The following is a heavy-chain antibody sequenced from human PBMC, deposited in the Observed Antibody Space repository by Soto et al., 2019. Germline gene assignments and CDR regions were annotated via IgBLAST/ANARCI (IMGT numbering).Heavy chain of an antibody. CDR2: IVVGSGNT. D-gene: IGHD1-26*01. CDR1: GFTFTSSA. CDR3: AADIGDKIVGATSN. Sequence: EASVKVSCKASGFTFTSSAVQWVRQARGQRLEWIGWIVVGSGNTNYAQKFQERVTITRDMSTSTAYMELSSLRSEDTAVYYCAADIGDKIVGATSNWGQGTLVTVSS. V-gene: IGHV1-58*01. J-gene: IGHJ4*02.